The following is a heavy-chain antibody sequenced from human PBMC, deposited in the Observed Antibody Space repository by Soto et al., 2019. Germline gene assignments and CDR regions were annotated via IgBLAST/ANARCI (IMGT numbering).Heavy chain of an antibody. V-gene: IGHV2-5*02. CDR2: IYWDGEK. CDR1: GFPLITTGAG. Sequence: QITLKESGPTLVQPTQTLTLTCSFSGFPLITTGAGVGWIRQPPGKAPEWLALIYWDGEKRYSPALKSRLTITKDSSKNQVVLTMTNMDPVDTATYYCARRQSIMIRGANAFDIWGQGTFLSVSS. J-gene: IGHJ3*02. CDR3: ARRQSIMIRGANAFDI. D-gene: IGHD3-10*01.